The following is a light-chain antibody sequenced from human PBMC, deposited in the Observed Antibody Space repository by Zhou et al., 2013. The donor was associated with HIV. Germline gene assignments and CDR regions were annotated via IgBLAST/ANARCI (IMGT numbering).Light chain of an antibody. V-gene: IGKV1-5*03. CDR2: KGS. CDR3: QQYNSYSPS. J-gene: IGKJ2*03. Sequence: DIQMTQSPSTLSASVGDRVTITCRASQSISSWLAWYQQKPGKAPKLLIYKGSSLESGVPSGFSGSGSGTEFTLTISSLQPDDFATYYCQQYNSYSPSFGQGTKLEIK. CDR1: QSISSW.